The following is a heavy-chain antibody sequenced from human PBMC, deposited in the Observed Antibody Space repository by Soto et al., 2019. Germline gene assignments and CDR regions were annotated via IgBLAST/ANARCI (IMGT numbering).Heavy chain of an antibody. Sequence: QVQLQESGPGQVKPSETLSLTCSVSGGSMSDFFWSWIRQSPERGLEWIGYVYYLGSTDYNPSLKGRATISVDTSKRQFSLRLSSVTAADAAIYYCARDGYEGSGSPYPAYWGPGTQVTVSS. CDR3: ARDGYEGSGSPYPAY. J-gene: IGHJ4*02. V-gene: IGHV4-59*01. D-gene: IGHD3-10*01. CDR2: VYYLGST. CDR1: GGSMSDFF.